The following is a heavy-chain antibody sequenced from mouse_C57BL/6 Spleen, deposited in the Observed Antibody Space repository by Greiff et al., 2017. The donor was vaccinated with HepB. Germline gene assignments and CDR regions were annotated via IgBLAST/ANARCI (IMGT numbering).Heavy chain of an antibody. V-gene: IGHV3-1*01. Sequence: EVQLVESGPGMVKPSQSLSLTCTVTGYSITSGYDWHWIRHFPGNKLEWMGYISYSGSTNYNPSLKSRISITHDTSKNHFFLKLNSVTTEDTATYYCARENQYYFDYWGQGTTLTVSS. CDR3: ARENQYYFDY. J-gene: IGHJ2*01. CDR1: GYSITSGYD. CDR2: ISYSGST.